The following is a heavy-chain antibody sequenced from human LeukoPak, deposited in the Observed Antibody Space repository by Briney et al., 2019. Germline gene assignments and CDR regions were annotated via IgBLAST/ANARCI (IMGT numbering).Heavy chain of an antibody. CDR2: IYYSGST. Sequence: PSETLSLTCTVSGGSISSFYRSWIRQPPGKGLEWIGYIYYSGSTNYNPSLKSRVTTSVDTSKNQFSLKLRSVTAADTAVYYCTRTYSGSSIDYWGQGTLVTVSS. CDR3: TRTYSGSSIDY. CDR1: GGSISSFY. D-gene: IGHD1-26*01. V-gene: IGHV4-59*01. J-gene: IGHJ4*02.